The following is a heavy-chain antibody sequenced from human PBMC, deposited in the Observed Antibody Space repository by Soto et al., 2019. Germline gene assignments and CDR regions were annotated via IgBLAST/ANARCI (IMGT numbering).Heavy chain of an antibody. CDR3: ARGYSSGYYYVMAV. V-gene: IGHV4-59*01. CDR2: IYYSGST. D-gene: IGHD6-25*01. Sequence: SETLSLTCTVSGGSISSYYWSWIRQPPGRGLEWIGYIYYSGSTNYNPSLKSRVTISVDTSKNQFSLKLSSVTAADTAVYYCARGYSSGYYYVMAVWGQGTTVTVSS. J-gene: IGHJ6*02. CDR1: GGSISSYY.